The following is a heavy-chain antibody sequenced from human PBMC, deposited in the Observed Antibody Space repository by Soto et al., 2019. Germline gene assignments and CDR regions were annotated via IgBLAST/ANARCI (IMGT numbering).Heavy chain of an antibody. Sequence: SVKVSCKASGGTFSSYAISWVRQAPGQGLEWMGGITPIFGTANYAQKFQGRVTITADNSTSTAYMELSSLRSEDTAVYYCATRLGSSWYYYYCGMDVWGQGTTVTVSS. CDR3: ATRLGSSWYYYYCGMDV. V-gene: IGHV1-69*06. J-gene: IGHJ6*02. D-gene: IGHD6-13*01. CDR2: ITPIFGTA. CDR1: GGTFSSYA.